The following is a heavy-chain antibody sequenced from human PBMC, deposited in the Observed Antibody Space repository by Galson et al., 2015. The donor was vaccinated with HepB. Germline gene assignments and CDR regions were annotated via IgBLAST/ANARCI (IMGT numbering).Heavy chain of an antibody. CDR2: IRNRANNYAT. Sequence: SLRLSCAASGFTFSGSGIHWVRLASGKGLEWVGRIRNRANNYATAYAASVRGRFTVSRGDSKNTAYLQMNSLKTADTAVYYCTRPGYGSSWFLDYSHGMDIWGQGTTVIVS. J-gene: IGHJ6*02. V-gene: IGHV3-73*01. D-gene: IGHD6-13*01. CDR1: GFTFSGSG. CDR3: TRPGYGSSWFLDYSHGMDI.